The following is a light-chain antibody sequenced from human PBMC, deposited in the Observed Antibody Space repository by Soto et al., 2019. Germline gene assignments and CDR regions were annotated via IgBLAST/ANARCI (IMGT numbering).Light chain of an antibody. CDR3: QQSDSSPLT. CDR2: SES. Sequence: DIQMPQSPSSLSASVGDRVTITCWAGQSIRSHLNWYQQELGKAPKLLIYSESTLQSRIPSRFNRSGSGTAVSLIISSLQPEDFATYYGQQSDSSPLTCGGGTKVEIK. J-gene: IGKJ4*01. CDR1: QSIRSH. V-gene: IGKV1-39*01.